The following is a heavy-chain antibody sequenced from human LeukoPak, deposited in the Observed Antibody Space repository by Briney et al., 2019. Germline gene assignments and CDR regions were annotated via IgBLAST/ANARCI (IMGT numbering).Heavy chain of an antibody. J-gene: IGHJ6*02. Sequence: GESLKISCKSSGYSFTSYWIGWVRQMPGKGLEWMGIIYPGDSDTRYSPSFQGQVTISADKSISTAYLQWSSLKASDTAMYYCARQGYAYSSSYFYYVMDVWGQGTTVTVSS. CDR2: IYPGDSDT. CDR1: GYSFTSYW. V-gene: IGHV5-51*01. CDR3: ARQGYAYSSSYFYYVMDV. D-gene: IGHD6-6*01.